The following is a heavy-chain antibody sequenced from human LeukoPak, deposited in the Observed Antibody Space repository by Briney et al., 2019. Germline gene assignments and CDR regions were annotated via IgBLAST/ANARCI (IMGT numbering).Heavy chain of an antibody. Sequence: GGSLRLSCGASGFSFSNYDMHWVRQAPGKGLEWVAIISYDGSKKYYADSVKGRFTISRDNSKNTLYLQMNSLRAEDTAVYYCARAGSSYYGSGSYRALDYWGQGTLVTVSS. V-gene: IGHV3-30*14. CDR1: GFSFSNYD. CDR2: ISYDGSKK. J-gene: IGHJ4*02. CDR3: ARAGSSYYGSGSYRALDY. D-gene: IGHD3-10*01.